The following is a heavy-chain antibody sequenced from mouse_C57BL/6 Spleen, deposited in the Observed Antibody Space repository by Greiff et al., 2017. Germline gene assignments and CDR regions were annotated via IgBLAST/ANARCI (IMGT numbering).Heavy chain of an antibody. CDR2: IDPNSGGT. D-gene: IGHD1-1*01. CDR3: ARATTVVAYWYFDV. J-gene: IGHJ1*03. CDR1: GYTFTSYW. V-gene: IGHV1-72*01. Sequence: QVQLKESGAELVKPGASVKLSCKASGYTFTSYWMHWVKQRPGRGLEWIGRIDPNSGGTKYNEKFKSKATLTVDKPSSTAYMQLSSLTSEDSAVYYCARATTVVAYWYFDVWGTGTTVTVSS.